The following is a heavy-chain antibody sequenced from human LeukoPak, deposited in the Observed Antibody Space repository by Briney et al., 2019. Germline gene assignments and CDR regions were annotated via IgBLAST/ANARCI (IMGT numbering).Heavy chain of an antibody. Sequence: GGSLRLSCAASGFTFSSYDIHWVRQAPGKGLEWVAFIRYDGSNKYYADSVRGRFTISRDNSKNTLYLQMNSLRAEDTAVYFCAKGSKAVLFTRDHYMDVWGKGTTVAISS. D-gene: IGHD6-19*01. CDR2: IRYDGSNK. CDR3: AKGSKAVLFTRDHYMDV. J-gene: IGHJ6*03. CDR1: GFTFSSYD. V-gene: IGHV3-30*02.